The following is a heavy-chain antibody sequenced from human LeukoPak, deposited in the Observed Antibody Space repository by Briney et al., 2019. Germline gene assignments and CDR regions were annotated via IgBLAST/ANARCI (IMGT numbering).Heavy chain of an antibody. V-gene: IGHV1-18*01. CDR2: ISAYNGNT. Sequence: ASVKVSCKASGYTFTSYGISWVRQAPGQGLEWMGWISAYNGNTNYAQKLQGRVTMTTDTSTSTAYMELRSLRSDDTAVYYCARDYGPSSSLVLSSGGDYCYYGMDVWGQGTTVTVSS. CDR1: GYTFTSYG. J-gene: IGHJ6*02. CDR3: ARDYGPSSSLVLSSGGDYCYYGMDV. D-gene: IGHD6-13*01.